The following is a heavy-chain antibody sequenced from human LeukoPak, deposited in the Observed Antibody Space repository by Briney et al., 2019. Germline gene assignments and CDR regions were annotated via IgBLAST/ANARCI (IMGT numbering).Heavy chain of an antibody. Sequence: PGRSLRLSCAASKFTFSSYTMHWVRQAPGKELDWVAVISYDGRNKYYGDSVKGRFTISRDNSKNTLYLQMNSLRPEDTAIYYCARESRDTAMATDYWGQGTLVTVSS. CDR3: ARESRDTAMATDY. CDR1: KFTFSSYT. V-gene: IGHV3-30*04. J-gene: IGHJ4*02. D-gene: IGHD5-18*01. CDR2: ISYDGRNK.